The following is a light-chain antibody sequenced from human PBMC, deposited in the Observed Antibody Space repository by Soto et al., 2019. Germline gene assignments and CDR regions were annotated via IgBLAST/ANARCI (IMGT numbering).Light chain of an antibody. CDR1: QGIRNS. CDR2: AAS. J-gene: IGKJ1*01. V-gene: IGKV1-39*01. Sequence: IQMTQSPRSLSASVGDRVTLTCRASQGIRNSLGWYQQKPGKAPKLLIYAASSLQSGVPSRFSGSGSGTDFTLTIRSLQPEDLATYYCQKSYSTPTWTVGQGTKVDIK. CDR3: QKSYSTPTWT.